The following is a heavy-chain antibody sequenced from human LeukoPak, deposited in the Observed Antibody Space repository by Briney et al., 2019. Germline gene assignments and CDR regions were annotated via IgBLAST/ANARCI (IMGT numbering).Heavy chain of an antibody. CDR2: MNPNSGNT. J-gene: IGHJ5*02. Sequence: ASVKVSCKASGYTLTSYDINWVRQATGQGLEWVGWMNPNSGNTGYAQKFQGRVTMTRNTSISTAYMELSSLRSEDTAVYYCARASRGWYTGNWFDPWGQGTLVTVSS. CDR3: ARASRGWYTGNWFDP. D-gene: IGHD6-19*01. V-gene: IGHV1-8*01. CDR1: GYTLTSYD.